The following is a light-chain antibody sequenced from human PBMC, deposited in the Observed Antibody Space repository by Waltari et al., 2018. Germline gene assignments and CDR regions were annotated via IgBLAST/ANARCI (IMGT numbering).Light chain of an antibody. CDR1: SSNIGSNV. J-gene: IGLJ2*01. CDR2: RND. CDR3: AAWDDKLGGRWE. V-gene: IGLV1-47*01. Sequence: QSVLTQPPSASGTPGQRVTIPCSGSSSNIGSNVVNWYQQVPGTTPKLLSDRNDPRPPGVPDRFSCSKSGTSASLAISGLRSEDEVDYYCAAWDDKLGGRWEFGGGTKLTVL.